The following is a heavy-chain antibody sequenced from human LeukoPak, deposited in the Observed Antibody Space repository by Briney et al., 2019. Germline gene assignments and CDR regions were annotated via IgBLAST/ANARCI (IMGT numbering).Heavy chain of an antibody. D-gene: IGHD3-10*01. CDR2: ISSSSSYI. Sequence: GGSLRLSCAASGFTFSSYSMKWVRQAPGKGLEWVSSISSSSSYIYYADSVKGRFTISRDNAKNSLYLQMNSLRAEDTAVYYCARQTGSGLFILPGGQGTLVTVSS. CDR3: ARQTGSGLFILP. V-gene: IGHV3-21*01. CDR1: GFTFSSYS. J-gene: IGHJ4*02.